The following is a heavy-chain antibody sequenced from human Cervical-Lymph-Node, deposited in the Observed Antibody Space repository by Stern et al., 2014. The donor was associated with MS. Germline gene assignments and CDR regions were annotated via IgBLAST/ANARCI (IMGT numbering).Heavy chain of an antibody. CDR3: ARLRYYYGSGSYSWFDP. Sequence: QLQLQESGPGLVKPSETLSLTCTVSGGSISSSSYYWGWIRQPPGKGLEWIGSIYYSGSTYYNPSLKSRVTLSVDTSKNQFSLKLSSVTAADTAVYYCARLRYYYGSGSYSWFDPWGQGTLVTVSS. J-gene: IGHJ5*02. CDR1: GGSISSSSYY. CDR2: IYYSGST. D-gene: IGHD3-10*01. V-gene: IGHV4-39*01.